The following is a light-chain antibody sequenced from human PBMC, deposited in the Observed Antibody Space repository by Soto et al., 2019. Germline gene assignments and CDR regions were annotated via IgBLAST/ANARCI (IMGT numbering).Light chain of an antibody. CDR1: SSDVGSYNF. J-gene: IGLJ1*01. Sequence: QSALTQPPSASGCPGQSVTISCTGTSSDVGSYNFVSWYQHHPGKAPKLIIYEVNKRPSGVPNRFSGSKSGSTASLTVSGLQTEDEADYYCNSYAGSNTYIFGTGTKLTVL. V-gene: IGLV2-8*01. CDR3: NSYAGSNTYI. CDR2: EVN.